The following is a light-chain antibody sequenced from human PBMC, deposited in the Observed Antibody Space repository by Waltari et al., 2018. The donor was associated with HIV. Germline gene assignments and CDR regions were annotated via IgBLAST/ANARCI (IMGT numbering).Light chain of an antibody. CDR3: QAWDSDTPKV. CDR1: KLGDKY. V-gene: IGLV3-1*01. CDR2: NDG. J-gene: IGLJ2*01. Sequence: SYELTQPPSVSVSPGQTASIPCPGDKLGDKYACWYQQKPGQSPVLVIYNDGKRPSGIPERFSGFNSGNTATLTISGTQAMDEADYYCQAWDSDTPKVFGGGTKLTVL.